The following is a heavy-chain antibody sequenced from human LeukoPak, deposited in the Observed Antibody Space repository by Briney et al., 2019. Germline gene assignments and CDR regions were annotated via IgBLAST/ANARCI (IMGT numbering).Heavy chain of an antibody. V-gene: IGHV3-11*04. J-gene: IGHJ3*02. CDR1: GFTFSDYY. CDR3: ARDQTYDFWSGYYTARADGAFDI. D-gene: IGHD3-3*01. CDR2: ISSSGSTI. Sequence: GESLKISCAASGFTFSDYYMSWIRQAPGEGLEWVSYISSSGSTIYYADSVKGRFTISRDNAKNSLYLQMNSLRAEDTAVYYCARDQTYDFWSGYYTARADGAFDIWGQGTMVTVSS.